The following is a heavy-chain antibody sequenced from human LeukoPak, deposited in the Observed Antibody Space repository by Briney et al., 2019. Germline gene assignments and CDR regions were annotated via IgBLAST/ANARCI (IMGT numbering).Heavy chain of an antibody. CDR2: IYYSGST. J-gene: IGHJ4*02. CDR3: ARAGVVRQNAIEY. D-gene: IGHD3-10*01. CDR1: GGSISSGFYY. Sequence: SETLSLTCTVSGGSISSGFYYWSWIRQPAGKGLEWIGYIYYSGSTNYNPSLKSRVTISVDTSKNQFSLKLSSVTAADTAVYYCARAGVVRQNAIEYWGQGTLVTVSS. V-gene: IGHV4-61*10.